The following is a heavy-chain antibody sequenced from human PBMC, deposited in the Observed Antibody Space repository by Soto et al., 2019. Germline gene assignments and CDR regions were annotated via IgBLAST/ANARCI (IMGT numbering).Heavy chain of an antibody. CDR2: IIPIFGPA. CDR3: AGGVPALMGNWFDP. V-gene: IGHV1-69*01. J-gene: IGHJ5*02. CDR1: GGTFSSYA. Sequence: QVQLVQSGAEVKKPGSSVKVSCKASGGTFSSYAISWVRQAPGQGLEWMGGIIPIFGPANYAQKFQGRVTITADESTSTAYMELSSLRAEDTAVYYCAGGVPALMGNWFDPRGQGTLVTVSS. D-gene: IGHD2-2*01.